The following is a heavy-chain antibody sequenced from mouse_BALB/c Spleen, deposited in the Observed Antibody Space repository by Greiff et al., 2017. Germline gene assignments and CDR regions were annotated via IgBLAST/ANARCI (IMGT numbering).Heavy chain of an antibody. Sequence: VQLKESGGGLVQPGGSRKLSCAASGFTFSSFGMHWVRQAPEKGLEWVAYISSGSSTIYYADTVKGRFTISRDNPKNTLFLQMTSLRSEDTAMYYCAKSSHYYGYSWFAYWGQGTLVTVSA. V-gene: IGHV5-17*02. CDR1: GFTFSSFG. CDR3: AKSSHYYGYSWFAY. J-gene: IGHJ3*01. CDR2: ISSGSSTI. D-gene: IGHD1-2*01.